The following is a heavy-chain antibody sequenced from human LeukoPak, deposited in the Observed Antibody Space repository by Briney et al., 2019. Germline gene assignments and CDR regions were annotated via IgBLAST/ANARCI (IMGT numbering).Heavy chain of an antibody. CDR3: AKDLDVVSSSSWYFDY. D-gene: IGHD6-13*01. CDR2: ISYDGSNK. Sequence: GGSLRLSCAASGFTFSSYGMHWVRQAPGKGLEWVAVISYDGSNKYYADSVKGRFTISRDNSKNTLYLLMNSLRAEDTAVYYCAKDLDVVSSSSWYFDYWGQGTLVTVSS. J-gene: IGHJ4*02. V-gene: IGHV3-30*18. CDR1: GFTFSSYG.